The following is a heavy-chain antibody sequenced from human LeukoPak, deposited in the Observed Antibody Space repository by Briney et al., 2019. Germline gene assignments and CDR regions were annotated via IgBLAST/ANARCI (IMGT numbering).Heavy chain of an antibody. J-gene: IGHJ3*02. Sequence: GRSLRLSCAASGFAFNNYGMHWVRQAPGKGLEWVAFISYDGSNKYYADSVKGRFTISRDNSKNTLYLQMNSLRAEDTAVYYCARARWDSSGQHNAFDIWGQGTMVTVSS. CDR1: GFAFNNYG. D-gene: IGHD3-22*01. CDR3: ARARWDSSGQHNAFDI. CDR2: ISYDGSNK. V-gene: IGHV3-30*19.